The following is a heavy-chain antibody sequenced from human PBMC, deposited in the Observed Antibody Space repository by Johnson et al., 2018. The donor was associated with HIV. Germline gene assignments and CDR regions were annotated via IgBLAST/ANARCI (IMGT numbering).Heavy chain of an antibody. CDR3: ARDGAIPPGQYCSGGSCHGGDAFDI. CDR1: GFTFSDYY. Sequence: VQLVESGGGVVQPGRSLRLSCAASGFTFSDYYMSWIRQTPGKGLEWVANIKQDGSEKYYVDSVKGRFSIYRDNAKNSLFLQMNSLRAEDTAVYYCARDGAIPPGQYCSGGSCHGGDAFDIWGQGTMVTVSS. CDR2: IKQDGSEK. V-gene: IGHV3-7*01. J-gene: IGHJ3*02. D-gene: IGHD2-15*01.